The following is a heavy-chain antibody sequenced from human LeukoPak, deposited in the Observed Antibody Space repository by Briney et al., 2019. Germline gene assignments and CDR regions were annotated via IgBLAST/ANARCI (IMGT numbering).Heavy chain of an antibody. CDR3: ATGSDSATSDAFDI. Sequence: SETLSLTCTVSGGSLSSYYWTWIRQPPGKGLEWIGYIYYSGSTNYNPSLKSRVTMSVYTAKNQVSLNLNSVTAADTAVYYCATGSDSATSDAFDIWGQGTMVTVSS. CDR2: IYYSGST. J-gene: IGHJ3*02. CDR1: GGSLSSYY. D-gene: IGHD1-26*01. V-gene: IGHV4-59*01.